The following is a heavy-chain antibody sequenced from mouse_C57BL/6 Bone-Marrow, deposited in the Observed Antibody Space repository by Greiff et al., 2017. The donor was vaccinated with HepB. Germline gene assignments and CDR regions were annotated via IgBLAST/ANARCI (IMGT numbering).Heavy chain of an antibody. CDR3: GGIPRAMDY. V-gene: IGHV1-81*01. CDR2: IYPSSGNT. J-gene: IGHJ4*01. Sequence: QVQLQQSGAELARPGASVKLSCKASGYTFTSYGISWVKQRTGQGLEWIGEIYPSSGNTYYNEKFKGKATLTADKSSSTAYMELRSLTSEDSAVYFCGGIPRAMDYWGQGTSVTVSS. CDR1: GYTFTSYG. D-gene: IGHD5-1-1*01.